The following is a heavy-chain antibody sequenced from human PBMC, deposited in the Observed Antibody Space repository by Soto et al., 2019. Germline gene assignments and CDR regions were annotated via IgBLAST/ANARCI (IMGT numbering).Heavy chain of an antibody. CDR3: ARGGSGIVVVPAAMRYYYYYMDV. D-gene: IGHD2-2*01. V-gene: IGHV1-69*02. CDR1: GGTFSSYT. Sequence: SVKVSCKASGGTFSSYTISWVRQAPGQGLEWMGRIIPILGIANYAQKFQGRVTITADKSTSTAYMELSSLRSEDTAVYYCARGGSGIVVVPAAMRYYYYYMDVWGKGTTVTVSS. CDR2: IIPILGIA. J-gene: IGHJ6*03.